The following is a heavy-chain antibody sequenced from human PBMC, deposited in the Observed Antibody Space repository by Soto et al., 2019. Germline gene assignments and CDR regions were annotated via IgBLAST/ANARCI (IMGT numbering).Heavy chain of an antibody. D-gene: IGHD4-4*01. V-gene: IGHV3-23*05. CDR3: VKAVETVRLVDFDL. J-gene: IGHJ4*02. CDR2: IAFTGSAT. Sequence: GGSLRLSCATSGFTFHDYAMSWVRQAPGKGLEWVSAIAFTGSATYYADSVKGRFTISRDNSKNIVYLQMNSLRVDDTALYYCVKAVETVRLVDFDLWGQGTQVTVSS. CDR1: GFTFHDYA.